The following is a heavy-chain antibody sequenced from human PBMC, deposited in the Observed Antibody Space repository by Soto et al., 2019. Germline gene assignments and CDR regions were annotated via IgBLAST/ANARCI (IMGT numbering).Heavy chain of an antibody. CDR2: IYHSGST. D-gene: IGHD6-6*01. CDR3: ARGRVEYNLDAFDI. Sequence: SETLSLTCAVSGYAIISGYYLGWIRQPPGKGLEWIGSIYHSGSTYYNPSLKSRVTISVDTSKNQFSLKLSSVTAADTAVYYCARGRVEYNLDAFDIWGQGTMV. V-gene: IGHV4-38-2*01. J-gene: IGHJ3*02. CDR1: GYAIISGYY.